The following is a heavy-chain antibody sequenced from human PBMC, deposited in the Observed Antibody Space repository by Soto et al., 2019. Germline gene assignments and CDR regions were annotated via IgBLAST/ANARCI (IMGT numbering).Heavy chain of an antibody. D-gene: IGHD3-10*01. Sequence: QVQLEQSGAEVKKPGSSVKVSCKASGGTFSDHGVAWLRQAPGQGLEWMGGTIPVFNKAKYAQKFQGRVTVTADKITNIAYMELSSLRSEDTAFYFCARGVYGSGNYYTGPSAFDIWGQGTMVIVSS. V-gene: IGHV1-69*06. J-gene: IGHJ3*02. CDR3: ARGVYGSGNYYTGPSAFDI. CDR1: GGTFSDHG. CDR2: TIPVFNKA.